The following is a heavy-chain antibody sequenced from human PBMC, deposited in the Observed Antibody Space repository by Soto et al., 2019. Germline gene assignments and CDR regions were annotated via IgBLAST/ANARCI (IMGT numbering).Heavy chain of an antibody. J-gene: IGHJ3*02. Sequence: GGSLRLSCAASGFTFNNYAMSWVRQAPGKGLEWVSSISASGGSTYYADSVRGRFTISRDNSKNTLYLQTNSLRAEDTAVYYCAKARTRSYADALDIWGQGTLVTVS. D-gene: IGHD2-8*01. V-gene: IGHV3-23*01. CDR3: AKARTRSYADALDI. CDR1: GFTFNNYA. CDR2: ISASGGST.